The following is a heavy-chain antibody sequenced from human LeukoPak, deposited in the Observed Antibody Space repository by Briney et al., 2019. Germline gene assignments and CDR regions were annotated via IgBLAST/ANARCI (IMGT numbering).Heavy chain of an antibody. CDR1: GFTFSDYY. V-gene: IGHV3-7*01. J-gene: IGHJ4*02. CDR3: ARDRRPTIYGGLDS. D-gene: IGHD4-17*01. CDR2: IKHDGSDS. Sequence: PGGSLRLSCAASGFTFSDYYMSWIRQAPGKGLEWVANIKHDGSDSFYVDSVKGRFTISRDSSENSLYLQMHSLRVEDTAMYFCARDRRPTIYGGLDSWGQGTVVTVSS.